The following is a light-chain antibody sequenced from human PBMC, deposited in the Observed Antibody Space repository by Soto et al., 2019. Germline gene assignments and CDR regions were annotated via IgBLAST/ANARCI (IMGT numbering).Light chain of an antibody. Sequence: EVVLTQSPGTLSVSPGERATLSCRASQSVSSKYLAWYQQKPGQAPRLLIFGASSRATGIPDRFSGSGSGTDFTLTISRLESEDVAVYYCQQYGSSGTFGPGTKVDMK. CDR1: QSVSSKY. CDR2: GAS. V-gene: IGKV3-20*01. J-gene: IGKJ3*01. CDR3: QQYGSSGT.